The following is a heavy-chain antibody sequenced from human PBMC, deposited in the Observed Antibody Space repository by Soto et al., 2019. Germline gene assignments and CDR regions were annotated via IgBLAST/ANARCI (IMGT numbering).Heavy chain of an antibody. J-gene: IGHJ3*02. CDR1: GYTFTSYG. V-gene: IGHV1-18*01. D-gene: IGHD6-13*01. CDR2: ISAYNGNT. CDR3: ARISSSWSNDAFDI. Sequence: ASVKVSCKASGYTFTSYGISWVRQAPGQWLEWMGWISAYNGNTNYAQKLQGRVTMTTDTSTSTAYMELRSLRSDDTAVYYCARISSSWSNDAFDIWGQGTMVTVSS.